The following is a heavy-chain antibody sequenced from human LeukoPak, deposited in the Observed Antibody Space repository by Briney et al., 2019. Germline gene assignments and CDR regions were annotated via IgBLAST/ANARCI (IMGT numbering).Heavy chain of an antibody. CDR1: GLSVSRNY. CDR2: IYTGTTT. J-gene: IGHJ4*02. CDR3: ARDRGHFDY. D-gene: IGHD3-10*01. V-gene: IGHV3-53*01. Sequence: PGGSLRLSCAASGLSVSRNYISWVRQAPGKGLEWVSFIYTGTTTFYADSVKGRFTISRDNSRNTVYLELNSLRVDDTVVYYCARDRGHFDYWGPGTLVTVSS.